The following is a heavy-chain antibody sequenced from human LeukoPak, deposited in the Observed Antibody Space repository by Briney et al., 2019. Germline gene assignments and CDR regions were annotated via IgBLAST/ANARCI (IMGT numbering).Heavy chain of an antibody. CDR1: GGSISSSSYY. CDR3: ARTSYHYNSGDYGWYFDY. J-gene: IGHJ4*02. CDR2: IYYSGST. D-gene: IGHD3-10*01. Sequence: SETLSLTCTVSGGSISSSSYYWGWIRQPPGKGLEWIGSIYYSGSTYYSPSLKSRVTISVDTSKNQFSLRLTSVTAADTAVYYCARTSYHYNSGDYGWYFDYWGQGTLVTVSA. V-gene: IGHV4-39*07.